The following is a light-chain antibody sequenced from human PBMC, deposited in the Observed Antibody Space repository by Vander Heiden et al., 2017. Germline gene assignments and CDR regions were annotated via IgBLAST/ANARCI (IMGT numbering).Light chain of an antibody. CDR3: QQYNNWPPELT. CDR2: GAS. J-gene: IGKJ4*01. Sequence: EIVMTQSPSTLSVSPEERATLSCRTRQSVSSNLAWYQQKPGQAPRLLIYGASTRATGIPARCSGSGSGTEFTLTISSLQSEDFAGYYCQQYNNWPPELTFGGGTKVEIK. V-gene: IGKV3-15*01. CDR1: QSVSSN.